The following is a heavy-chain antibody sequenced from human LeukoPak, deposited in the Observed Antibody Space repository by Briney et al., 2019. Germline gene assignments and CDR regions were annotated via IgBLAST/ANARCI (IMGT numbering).Heavy chain of an antibody. CDR2: INPNSGGT. D-gene: IGHD3-3*01. J-gene: IGHJ5*02. Sequence: ASVKVCCKASGYTFTGYYMHWVRQAPGQGLEWMGWINPNSGGTNYAQKFQGRVTMTRDTCISTAYMELSRLRSDDTAVYYCARAPITIFGVVDFNWFDPWGQGTLVTVSS. V-gene: IGHV1-2*02. CDR3: ARAPITIFGVVDFNWFDP. CDR1: GYTFTGYY.